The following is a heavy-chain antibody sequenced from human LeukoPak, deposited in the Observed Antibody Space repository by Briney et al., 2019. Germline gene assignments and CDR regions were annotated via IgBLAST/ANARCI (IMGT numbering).Heavy chain of an antibody. V-gene: IGHV3-30*18. CDR3: AKDAYYYDSSGYDY. J-gene: IGHJ4*02. D-gene: IGHD3-22*01. Sequence: GGSLRLSCAASGFTFSSYGMHWVRQVPGKGLEWVAVISYDGSNKYYADSVKGRFTISRDNSKNTLYLQMNSLRAEDTAVYYCAKDAYYYDSSGYDYWGQGTLVTVSS. CDR2: ISYDGSNK. CDR1: GFTFSSYG.